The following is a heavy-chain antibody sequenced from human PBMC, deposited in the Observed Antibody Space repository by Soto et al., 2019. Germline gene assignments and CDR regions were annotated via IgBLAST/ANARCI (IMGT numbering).Heavy chain of an antibody. CDR1: GFTFSKYA. J-gene: IGHJ4*02. V-gene: IGHV3-23*01. D-gene: IGHD6-19*01. CDR2: ISYNGGGT. CDR3: AKGGRQWLVTSDFNY. Sequence: PGGSLRLSCAASGFTFSKYAMTWARQAPGKGLEWVSAISYNGGGTYYVDSVKGRFTVSRDSSKNTVSLEMTSLRAEDTAVYYCAKGGRQWLVTSDFNYWGQGALVTVSS.